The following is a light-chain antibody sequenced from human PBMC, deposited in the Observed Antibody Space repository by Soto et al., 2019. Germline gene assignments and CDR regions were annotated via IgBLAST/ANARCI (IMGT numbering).Light chain of an antibody. Sequence: DIQMTQSPSTLSGSVGDRVTITCRASQTISSWLAWYQQKPGKAPKLLIYDASNLETGVPSRFSGSGSGTEFTLTISSLQPDDFAAYYCQHYNSYSEAFGQGTKV. CDR2: DAS. J-gene: IGKJ1*01. CDR3: QHYNSYSEA. V-gene: IGKV1-5*01. CDR1: QTISSW.